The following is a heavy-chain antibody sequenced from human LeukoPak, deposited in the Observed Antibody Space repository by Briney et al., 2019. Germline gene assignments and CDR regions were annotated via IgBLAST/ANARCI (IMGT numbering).Heavy chain of an antibody. J-gene: IGHJ4*02. D-gene: IGHD3-3*01. V-gene: IGHV5-51*01. CDR3: ARQNDFRLDY. Sequence: GESLKISCKGSGYTFSSYWIGWVRQMPGKGLEWMGIIYPGDSDTRYSPSLQGQATISVDTSIGTAYLQWSSLKASDTAIYYCARQNDFRLDYWGQGTLVTVSS. CDR2: IYPGDSDT. CDR1: GYTFSSYW.